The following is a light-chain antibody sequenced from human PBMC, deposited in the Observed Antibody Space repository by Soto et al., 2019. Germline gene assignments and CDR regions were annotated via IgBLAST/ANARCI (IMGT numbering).Light chain of an antibody. V-gene: IGKV3-11*01. CDR2: DAS. CDR3: QYGVA. J-gene: IGKJ3*01. CDR1: QSISNY. Sequence: EVLLTRSPATLSLSPGERATLSCRAGQSISNYLAWYQQKPGQAPRLLMYDASNRATDIPARFSGSGSGTDFTLTISSLEPDDFAVYYCQYGVAFGPGTKVEIK.